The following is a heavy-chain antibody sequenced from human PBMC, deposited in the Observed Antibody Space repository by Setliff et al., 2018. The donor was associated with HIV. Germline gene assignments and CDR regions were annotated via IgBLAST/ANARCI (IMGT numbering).Heavy chain of an antibody. Sequence: SVKVSCKVSGYTLSELSVHWVRQAPGEGLEWMGGIIPMFGGATYAQRFQGRVTITTDQSTSTAYMELNSLRSEDTAVYYCARDPPAQCSGGNCFAPWGQGTLVTVSS. D-gene: IGHD2-15*01. CDR2: IIPMFGGA. CDR1: GYTLSELS. CDR3: ARDPPAQCSGGNCFAP. J-gene: IGHJ5*02. V-gene: IGHV1-69*05.